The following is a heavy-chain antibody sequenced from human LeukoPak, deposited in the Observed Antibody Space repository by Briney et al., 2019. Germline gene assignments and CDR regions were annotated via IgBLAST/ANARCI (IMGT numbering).Heavy chain of an antibody. Sequence: SETLSLTCAVYGGSFSGYYWSWIRQPPGKGLEWIGEINHSGSTNYNPSLKSRVTISVDTSKNQFSLKLSSVTAADTAAYYCARDEQGYSYGPFDYWGQGTLVTVSS. D-gene: IGHD5-18*01. J-gene: IGHJ4*02. CDR2: INHSGST. CDR3: ARDEQGYSYGPFDY. CDR1: GGSFSGYY. V-gene: IGHV4-34*01.